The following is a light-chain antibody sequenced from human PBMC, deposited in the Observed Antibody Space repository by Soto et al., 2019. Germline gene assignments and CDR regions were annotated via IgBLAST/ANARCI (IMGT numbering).Light chain of an antibody. J-gene: IGLJ3*02. Sequence: QTVVTQPPSVSGAPGQRVTISCTGSSSNIGAGYDVHWYQLLPGTAPKLLIYGNNNRPSGVPDRFSGSKSGTSASLAITGLQAEDEADYYCQSYDSSLSGWVFGGGTKLTVL. CDR1: SSNIGAGYD. V-gene: IGLV1-40*01. CDR3: QSYDSSLSGWV. CDR2: GNN.